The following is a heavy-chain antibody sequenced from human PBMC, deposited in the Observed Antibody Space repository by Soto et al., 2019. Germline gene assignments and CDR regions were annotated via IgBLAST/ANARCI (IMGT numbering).Heavy chain of an antibody. D-gene: IGHD2-15*01. V-gene: IGHV1-69*13. CDR3: VGAAWGSPPWFDV. CDR2: IIPIFGTA. J-gene: IGHJ3*01. CDR1: GGTFSSYA. Sequence: EASVKVSCKASGGTFSSYAISWVRQAPGQGLEWMGGIIPIFGTANYAQKFQGRVTITADESTSTAYMELSSLRSEDTAVYYCVGAAWGSPPWFDVWGQGTVVTVS.